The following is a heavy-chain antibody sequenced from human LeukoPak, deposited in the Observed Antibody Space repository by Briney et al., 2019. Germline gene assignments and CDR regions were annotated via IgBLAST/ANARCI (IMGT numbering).Heavy chain of an antibody. J-gene: IGHJ5*02. V-gene: IGHV1-46*01. CDR3: AREHSGYDS. CDR2: INPSGGST. Sequence: ASVKVSCKASGYTXTNYYMHWVRQAPGQGLEWMGIINPSGGSTNYAQKFQGRVTMTRDTSTSTVYMELSSLRSDDTAVYYCAREHSGYDSWGQGTLLTVSS. CDR1: GYTXTNYY. D-gene: IGHD5-12*01.